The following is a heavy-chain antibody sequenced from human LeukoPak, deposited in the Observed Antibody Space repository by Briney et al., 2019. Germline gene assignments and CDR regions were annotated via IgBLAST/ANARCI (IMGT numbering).Heavy chain of an antibody. D-gene: IGHD1-26*01. J-gene: IGHJ4*02. Sequence: ASVKVSCKVSGYTLTELSMHWVRQAPGKGLEWMGGFDPEDGETIYAQKFQGRVTMTEDTSTDTAYMELSSLRSEDTAVYYCATDTGSELPEHLWSCDYWGQGTLVTVSS. V-gene: IGHV1-24*01. CDR1: GYTLTELS. CDR2: FDPEDGET. CDR3: ATDTGSELPEHLWSCDY.